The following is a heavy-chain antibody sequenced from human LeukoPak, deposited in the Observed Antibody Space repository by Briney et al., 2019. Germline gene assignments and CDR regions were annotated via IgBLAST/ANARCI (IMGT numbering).Heavy chain of an antibody. CDR3: ASHVVYYYDSSGYYGRRGSGFDP. CDR1: GGSFSGYY. V-gene: IGHV4-34*01. J-gene: IGHJ5*02. CDR2: MNHSGST. Sequence: SETLSLTCAVYGGSFSGYYWSWIRQPPGKGLEWIGEMNHSGSTNYNPSLKSRVTISVDTSKNQFSLTLSSVTAADTAVYYCASHVVYYYDSSGYYGRRGSGFDPWGQGTPVTVSS. D-gene: IGHD3-22*01.